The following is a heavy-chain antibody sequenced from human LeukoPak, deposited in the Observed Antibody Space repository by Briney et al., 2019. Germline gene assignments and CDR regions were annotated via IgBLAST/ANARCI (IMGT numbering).Heavy chain of an antibody. Sequence: PGGSLRLSCAASGFTFSSYAMSWVRQAPGKGLEWVSAISGSGGSTYNADSVKGRFTISRDNSKNTLYLQMNSLRAEDTAVYYCATRGGYYYYYMDVWGKGTTVTVSS. CDR2: ISGSGGST. CDR1: GFTFSSYA. CDR3: ATRGGYYYYYMDV. J-gene: IGHJ6*03. V-gene: IGHV3-23*01. D-gene: IGHD3-10*01.